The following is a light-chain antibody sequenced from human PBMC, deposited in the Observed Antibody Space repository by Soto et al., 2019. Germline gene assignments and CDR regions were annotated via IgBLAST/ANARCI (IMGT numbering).Light chain of an antibody. V-gene: IGKV2-28*01. CDR1: QSLLHRNGYNF. CDR3: MQALQTPVT. Sequence: DIVMTQSPLSLPVTPGEPASISCRSSQSLLHRNGYNFLDWYLQKPGQSPPLLIYLGSNRASGVTDRFSGSGSGTDFTLKISRVEAEDVVVDYCMQALQTPVTFGGGTKVEI. J-gene: IGKJ4*01. CDR2: LGS.